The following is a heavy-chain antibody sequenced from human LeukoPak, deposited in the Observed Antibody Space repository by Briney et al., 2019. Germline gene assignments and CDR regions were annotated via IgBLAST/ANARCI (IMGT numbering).Heavy chain of an antibody. CDR1: GFTFNTYG. Sequence: PGGSLRLSCAASGFTFNTYGMHWVRQAPGKGLEWVALIWYDGSNTYYADSVKGRFTISRDNSKNTLYLQMNSLRAEDTAVYYCARDLNTVVGPAESWGQGTLVTVSS. D-gene: IGHD2-2*01. CDR2: IWYDGSNT. V-gene: IGHV3-33*01. J-gene: IGHJ1*01. CDR3: ARDLNTVVGPAES.